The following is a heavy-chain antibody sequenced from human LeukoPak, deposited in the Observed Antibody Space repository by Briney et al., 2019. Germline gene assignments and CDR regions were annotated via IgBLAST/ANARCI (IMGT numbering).Heavy chain of an antibody. CDR2: SYYNGNT. CDR3: ARNQAVAANRGAFDI. D-gene: IGHD6-19*01. V-gene: IGHV4-28*01. CDR1: GYSISSNNW. J-gene: IGHJ3*02. Sequence: PSDTLSLTCAVSGYSISSNNWWAWIRQPPGKGLEWIGYSYYNGNTYYNPYNPSLTSRVTMSVDTSKNQFSLKLDSVTEIDTAMYYCARNQAVAANRGAFDIWGQGTMVTVSS.